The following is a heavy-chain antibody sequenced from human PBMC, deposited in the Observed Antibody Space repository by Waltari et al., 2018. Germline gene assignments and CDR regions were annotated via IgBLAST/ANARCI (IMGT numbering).Heavy chain of an antibody. CDR2: IYYGGDK. CDR3: AGTTWRFGNNIDS. J-gene: IGHJ4*02. Sequence: QVDLQQAGPGLVRPSETLSLTCSVSGGFISSHYWSWIRQSPGKGLEWIGFIYYGGDKNYIPSVKSRCTISVDTSKSQVSLVLTSVTAADTAVYFCAGTTWRFGNNIDSWGQGTLVTVSS. V-gene: IGHV4-59*11. D-gene: IGHD3-3*01. CDR1: GGFISSHY.